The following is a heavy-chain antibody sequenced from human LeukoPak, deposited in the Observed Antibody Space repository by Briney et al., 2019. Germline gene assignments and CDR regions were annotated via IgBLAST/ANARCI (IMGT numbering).Heavy chain of an antibody. V-gene: IGHV3-30*18. Sequence: GGSLRLSCAASGFTFSSYGMHWVRQAPGKGLEWVAVISYDGSNKYYADSVKGRFTISRDNSKNTLYLQMNGLRAEDTAVYYCAKETGYSSGWSRKGSYYYGMDVWGQGTTVTVSS. D-gene: IGHD6-19*01. CDR3: AKETGYSSGWSRKGSYYYGMDV. J-gene: IGHJ6*02. CDR2: ISYDGSNK. CDR1: GFTFSSYG.